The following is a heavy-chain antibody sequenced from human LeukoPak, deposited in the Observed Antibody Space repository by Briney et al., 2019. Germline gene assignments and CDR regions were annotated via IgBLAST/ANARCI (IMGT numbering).Heavy chain of an antibody. Sequence: GGSLRLSCAASGFTFDDYAMHWVRQAPGKGLEWVSGISWNSGSIGYADSVKGRFTISRDNAKNSLYLQMNSLRAEDTALYYCARLSKKNYGSGTPRYFDYWGQGTLVTVSS. CDR1: GFTFDDYA. CDR2: ISWNSGSI. CDR3: ARLSKKNYGSGTPRYFDY. D-gene: IGHD3-10*01. V-gene: IGHV3-9*01. J-gene: IGHJ4*02.